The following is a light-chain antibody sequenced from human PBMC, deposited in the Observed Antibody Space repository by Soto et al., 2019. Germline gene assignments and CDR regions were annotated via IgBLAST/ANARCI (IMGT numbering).Light chain of an antibody. Sequence: EIVLPQSPGTLSLSPGERAPLSCRASQSVSSYLAWYQQNPGQAPRLLIYDSSDRANGIPARGSGSGAGTDFTLTSSRLEHEEVGVYYCQQHSNWPLTVGEGTKVDIK. J-gene: IGKJ4*01. CDR3: QQHSNWPLT. CDR1: QSVSSY. CDR2: DSS. V-gene: IGKV3-11*01.